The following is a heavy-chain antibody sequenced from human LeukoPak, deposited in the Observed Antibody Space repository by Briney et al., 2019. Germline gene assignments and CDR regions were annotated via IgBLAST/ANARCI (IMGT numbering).Heavy chain of an antibody. CDR3: ATSRNWNDLDFHH. V-gene: IGHV1-2*02. D-gene: IGHD1-1*01. CDR1: EYTFTGYY. Sequence: ASVKVSCKGSEYTFTGYYMHWVRQAPGQGLEWMGWINPNSGGTNYAQKFQGRVTMTGDTSISTAYMEVSRLRSDDTAVYYCATSRNWNDLDFHHWGQGTLVTVSS. J-gene: IGHJ1*01. CDR2: INPNSGGT.